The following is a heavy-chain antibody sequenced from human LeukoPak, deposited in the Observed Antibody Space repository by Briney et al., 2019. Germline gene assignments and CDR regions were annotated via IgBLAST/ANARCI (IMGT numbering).Heavy chain of an antibody. V-gene: IGHV3-21*01. Sequence: GGSLRLSCAASGFTFSSYSMNWVRQAPGKGLEWVSSISSSSSYIYYADSVKGRFTISRDNAKNSLYLQMNSLRAEDTAVYYCARVEDYGGNSGRVIDYWGQGTLVTVSS. CDR1: GFTFSSYS. CDR2: ISSSSSYI. D-gene: IGHD4-23*01. J-gene: IGHJ4*02. CDR3: ARVEDYGGNSGRVIDY.